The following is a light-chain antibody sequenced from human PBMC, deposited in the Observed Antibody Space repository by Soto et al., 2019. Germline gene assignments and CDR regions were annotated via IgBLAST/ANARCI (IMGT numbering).Light chain of an antibody. CDR2: HTS. Sequence: ENVLTQSPGTLSLSPVERATLSCRASQSISSSSLAWYQQEPGRAPRLLIYHTSSRATGIPDRFSGSGSGTDFTLTISRLEPEDFAVYYCQQYDSSPRTFGQGTKVDIK. CDR3: QQYDSSPRT. V-gene: IGKV3-20*01. J-gene: IGKJ1*01. CDR1: QSISSSS.